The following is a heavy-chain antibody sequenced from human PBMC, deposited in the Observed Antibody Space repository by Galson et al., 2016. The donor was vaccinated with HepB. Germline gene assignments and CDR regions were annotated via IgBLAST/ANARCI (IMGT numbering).Heavy chain of an antibody. CDR1: GFTYSTYW. CDR2: INSDGSDT. V-gene: IGHV3-74*01. CDR3: ARGRLPTSYRGLAY. J-gene: IGHJ4*02. Sequence: SLRLSCATSGFTYSTYWMHWVRQTPRKGLVWVSLINSDGSDTIYADSVKGRFTISRDNAKNTLYLQMNSLRVEDTAVYYCARGRLPTSYRGLAYWGQGTLVTVSS. D-gene: IGHD2-15*01.